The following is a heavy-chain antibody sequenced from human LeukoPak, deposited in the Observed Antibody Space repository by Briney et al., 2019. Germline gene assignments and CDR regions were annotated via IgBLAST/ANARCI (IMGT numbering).Heavy chain of an antibody. Sequence: GRSLRLSYAASGFTFDDYAMHWVRQAPGKGLEWVSGISWNSGSIGYADSVKGRFTISRDNAKNSLYLQMNSLRAEDTALYYCAKDKYSSVLGMDVWGQGTTVTVSS. CDR1: GFTFDDYA. CDR2: ISWNSGSI. J-gene: IGHJ6*02. CDR3: AKDKYSSVLGMDV. V-gene: IGHV3-9*01. D-gene: IGHD6-19*01.